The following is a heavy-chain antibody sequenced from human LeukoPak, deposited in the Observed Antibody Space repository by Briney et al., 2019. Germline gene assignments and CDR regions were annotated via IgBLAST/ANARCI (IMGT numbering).Heavy chain of an antibody. D-gene: IGHD6-6*01. CDR1: GGSISTYY. Sequence: SETLSLTCTVSGGSISTYYWNWIRQPPGKGLEWIGCIYHSGSTNYNPSLQSRVTISVDTSKNQFSLNLNSVTAADTAVYYCARGGAARLHFQNWGQGTLVTVSS. CDR2: IYHSGST. CDR3: ARGGAARLHFQN. V-gene: IGHV4-59*01. J-gene: IGHJ1*01.